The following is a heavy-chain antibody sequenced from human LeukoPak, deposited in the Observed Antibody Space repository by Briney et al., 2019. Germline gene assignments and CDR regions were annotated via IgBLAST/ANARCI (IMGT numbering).Heavy chain of an antibody. CDR1: GFVFSNYA. CDR2: ISGTGANT. V-gene: IGHV3-23*01. CDR3: AEDVLAAAGYYFDS. Sequence: TGGSLRLSCAASGFVFSNYAMSWVRQAPGKGLEWVSTISGTGANTYYAGSVKGRFTISRDNSKNTLFLQMNSLRAEDTAVYYCAEDVLAAAGYYFDSWGQGTLVTVSS. D-gene: IGHD6-13*01. J-gene: IGHJ4*02.